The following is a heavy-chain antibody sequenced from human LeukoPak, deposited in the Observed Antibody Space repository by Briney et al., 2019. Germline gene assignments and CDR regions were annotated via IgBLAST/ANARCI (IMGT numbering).Heavy chain of an antibody. J-gene: IGHJ6*03. CDR3: ARDRAGTTLIRHHNFYYMDV. Sequence: ASVKVSCTASGYTFTGYYMHWVRQAPGQGLEWMGWINPNSGGTNYAQKFQGRVTMTRDTSISTAYMELSRLRSDDTAVYYCARDRAGTTLIRHHNFYYMDVWGKGTTVTVSS. CDR2: INPNSGGT. CDR1: GYTFTGYY. D-gene: IGHD1-1*01. V-gene: IGHV1-2*02.